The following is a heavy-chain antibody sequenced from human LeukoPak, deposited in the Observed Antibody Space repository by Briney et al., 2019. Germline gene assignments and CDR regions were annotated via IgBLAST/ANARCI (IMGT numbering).Heavy chain of an antibody. CDR3: ARGGVGGGSYSCFDP. J-gene: IGHJ5*02. CDR2: IYYSGST. Sequence: PSETLSLTCTVSGGSISSYYWSWIRQPPGKGLEWIGYIYYSGSTNYNPSLKSRVTISVDTSKNQFSLKLSSVTAADTAVYYCARGGVGGGSYSCFDPWGQGTRVTVSS. V-gene: IGHV4-59*01. CDR1: GGSISSYY. D-gene: IGHD1-26*01.